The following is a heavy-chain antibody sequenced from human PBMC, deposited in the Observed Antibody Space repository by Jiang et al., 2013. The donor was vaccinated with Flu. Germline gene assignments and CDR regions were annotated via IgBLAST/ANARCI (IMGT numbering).Heavy chain of an antibody. D-gene: IGHD3-3*01. CDR3: AKQYYDFWSGYYYYYYYYGMDV. CDR1: GFTFSSYA. J-gene: IGHJ6*02. V-gene: IGHV3-23*01. CDR2: ISGSGGST. Sequence: CAASGFTFSSYAMSWVRQAPGKGLEWVSAISGSGGSTYYADSVKGRFTISRDNSKNTLYLQMNSLRAEDTAVYYCAKQYYDFWSGYYYYYYYYGMDVWGQGTTVTVSS.